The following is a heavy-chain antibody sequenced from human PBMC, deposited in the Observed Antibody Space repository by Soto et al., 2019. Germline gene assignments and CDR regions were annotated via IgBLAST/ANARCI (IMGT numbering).Heavy chain of an antibody. V-gene: IGHV3-23*01. CDR2: ISGSGGST. J-gene: IGHJ4*02. CDR1: GFTFSSYA. CDR3: AKDLDYYGSGSYYYYFDY. D-gene: IGHD3-10*01. Sequence: GGSLRLSCAASGFTFSSYAMSWVRQAPGKGLEWVSAISGSGGSTYYADSVKGRFAISRDNSKNTLYLQMNSLRAEDTAVYYCAKDLDYYGSGSYYYYFDYWGQGTLVTVSS.